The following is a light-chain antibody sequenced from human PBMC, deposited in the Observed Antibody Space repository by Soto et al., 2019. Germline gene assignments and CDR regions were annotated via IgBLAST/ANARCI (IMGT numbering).Light chain of an antibody. CDR2: EVS. CDR1: SSDVGGYNY. Sequence: QSALTQPASVSGSPGQSITISCTGTSSDVGGYNYVSWYQQHPGKAPRVMIYEVSNRPAGVSYRFSGSKSGNTASLTISGLQAEDEAAYYCSSYTSTSTLNYVFGTGTKVTVL. V-gene: IGLV2-14*01. J-gene: IGLJ1*01. CDR3: SSYTSTSTLNYV.